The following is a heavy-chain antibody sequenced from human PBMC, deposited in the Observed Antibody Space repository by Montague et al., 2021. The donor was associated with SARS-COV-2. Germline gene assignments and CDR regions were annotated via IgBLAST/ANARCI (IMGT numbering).Heavy chain of an antibody. V-gene: IGHV4-61*01. Sequence: SETLSLTCTVSGGSISTKFSSSYYYWGWIRQPPGKGLEWIGYIYYSGSTNYNPSLKSRVTISVDTSKNQFSLKLSSVTAADTAVYYCARDSRTDFDWLFPDSGSYYYYMDVWGKGTTVTVSS. CDR1: GGSISTKFSSSYYY. CDR3: ARDSRTDFDWLFPDSGSYYYYMDV. J-gene: IGHJ6*03. D-gene: IGHD3-9*01. CDR2: IYYSGST.